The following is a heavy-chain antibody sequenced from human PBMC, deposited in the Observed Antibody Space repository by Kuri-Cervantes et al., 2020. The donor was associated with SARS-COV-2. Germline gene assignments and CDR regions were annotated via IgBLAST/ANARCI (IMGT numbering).Heavy chain of an antibody. J-gene: IGHJ4*02. CDR2: IYYSGST. CDR3: ARSFTVRGAYFDY. Sequence: SETLSLTCTVSGGSISSYYWSWIRQPPGKGLEWIGYIYYSGSTYYNPSLKSRVTISVDTSKNQFSLKLSSVTAADTAVYYCARSFTVRGAYFDYWGQGTLVTVSS. CDR1: GGSISSYY. D-gene: IGHD3-10*01. V-gene: IGHV4-59*01.